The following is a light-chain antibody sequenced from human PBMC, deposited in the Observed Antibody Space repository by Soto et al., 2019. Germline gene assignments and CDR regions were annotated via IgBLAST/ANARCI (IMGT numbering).Light chain of an antibody. CDR3: QQYNNWPQWT. V-gene: IGKV3-15*01. CDR1: QSVSSN. CDR2: GAS. J-gene: IGKJ1*01. Sequence: EEGRSQCPATLTETPGERATLSCMASQSVSSNLAWYQQKPGQAPRLLIYGASTRATGIPARFSGSGSGTEFTLTISSLQSEDFAVYYCQQYNNWPQWTFGQGTKV.